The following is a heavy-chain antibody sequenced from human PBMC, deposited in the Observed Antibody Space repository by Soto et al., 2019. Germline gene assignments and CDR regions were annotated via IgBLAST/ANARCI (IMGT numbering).Heavy chain of an antibody. J-gene: IGHJ6*02. D-gene: IGHD4-4*01. CDR3: ARADSIYYYYYGMDV. CDR1: GGSISSSNW. V-gene: IGHV4-4*02. CDR2: IYHSGST. Sequence: SETLSLTCAVSGGSISSSNWWSWFLQPPGKGLEWIGEIYHSGSTNYNPSLKSRVTISVDKSKNQFSLKLSSVTAADTAVYYCARADSIYYYYYGMDVWGQGTTVTVSS.